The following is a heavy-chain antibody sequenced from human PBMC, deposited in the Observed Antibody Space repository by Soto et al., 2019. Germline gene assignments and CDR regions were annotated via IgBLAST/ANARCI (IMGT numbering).Heavy chain of an antibody. CDR1: GGSISSYY. CDR2: IYSSGYT. V-gene: IGHV4-59*01. CDR3: ARGSANDRSFGFDS. J-gene: IGHJ4*02. D-gene: IGHD3-10*01. Sequence: SETLSLTCTVSGGSISSYYWNWIRQPPGKGLEWIGYIYSSGYTNYNPSLKTRVTMTVDTSKNQFSLKLSSASAADTAVYYCARGSANDRSFGFDSWGQGSLVTVS.